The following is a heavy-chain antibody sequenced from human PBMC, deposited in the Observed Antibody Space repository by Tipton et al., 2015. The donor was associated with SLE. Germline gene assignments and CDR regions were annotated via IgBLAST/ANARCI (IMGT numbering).Heavy chain of an antibody. J-gene: IGHJ4*02. CDR3: ARDLVGALNYFDY. D-gene: IGHD1-26*01. CDR1: GFTFSNYA. CDR2: ISYDGSNK. V-gene: IGHV3-30*04. Sequence: RSLRLFCAASGFTFSNYAMHWVRQAPGKGLEWVAVISYDGSNKYYADSVKGRFTISRDNSKNTLYLQMNSLRAEDTSVYYCARDLVGALNYFDYWGQGTLVTVSS.